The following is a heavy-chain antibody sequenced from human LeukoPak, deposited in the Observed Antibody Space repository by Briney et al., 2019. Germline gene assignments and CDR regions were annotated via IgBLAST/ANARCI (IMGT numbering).Heavy chain of an antibody. CDR2: IYPGDSDT. Sequence: GQSLKISCKGSGYSFPNYWIAWVRQMPGKGLEWMGIIYPGDSDTKYGPSFQGQVTISVDKSIRTAYLQWSSLKASDTAMYYCARLLPREVPLDHWGQGTLVTVSS. D-gene: IGHD5-18*01. J-gene: IGHJ4*02. V-gene: IGHV5-51*01. CDR3: ARLLPREVPLDH. CDR1: GYSFPNYW.